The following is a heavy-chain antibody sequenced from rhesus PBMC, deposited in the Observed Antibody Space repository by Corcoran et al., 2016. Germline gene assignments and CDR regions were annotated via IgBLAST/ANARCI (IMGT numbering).Heavy chain of an antibody. Sequence: QVQLQESGPGLVKPPETLPLTCAVSGPSISINYWSWIRQAPGKGLEWIGRSYGSGGGTDYNPSLKSRVTISIDTSKNQFSLKLSSVTAADTAVYYWASLGGLYSGSYYPYYYGLDSWGQGVVVTVSS. J-gene: IGHJ6*01. D-gene: IGHD3-16*01. CDR3: ASLGGLYSGSYYPYYYGLDS. CDR2: SYGSGGGT. CDR1: GPSISINY. V-gene: IGHV4S2*01.